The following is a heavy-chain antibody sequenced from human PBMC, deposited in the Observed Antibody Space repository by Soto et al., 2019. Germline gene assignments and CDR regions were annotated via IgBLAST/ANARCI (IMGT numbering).Heavy chain of an antibody. Sequence: QVQLVQSGAEVKKPGASVKVSCKASGYTFPSYGISWVRQAPGQGLEWMGWISAYNGNTNYAQKLQGRVTMTTDTSTSTAYMELRSLRSDDTAVYYCARDGASGGSWVMYYYYGMDVWGQGTTVTVSS. D-gene: IGHD6-13*01. CDR3: ARDGASGGSWVMYYYYGMDV. CDR1: GYTFPSYG. V-gene: IGHV1-18*01. CDR2: ISAYNGNT. J-gene: IGHJ6*02.